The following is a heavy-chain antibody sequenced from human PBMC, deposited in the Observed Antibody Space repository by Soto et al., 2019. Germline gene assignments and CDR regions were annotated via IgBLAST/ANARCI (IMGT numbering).Heavy chain of an antibody. Sequence: GASVKVSCKASGYSFTSYGINWVRQAPGQGLEWMGWISAYNSNTNYAQKLQGRLTMTTDTSTTTVYLELRSLRSDDTAVYYCAIGSGYSSGSPLSYWGQGALVTVSS. J-gene: IGHJ4*02. CDR3: AIGSGYSSGSPLSY. V-gene: IGHV1-18*01. CDR2: ISAYNSNT. CDR1: GYSFTSYG. D-gene: IGHD3-10*01.